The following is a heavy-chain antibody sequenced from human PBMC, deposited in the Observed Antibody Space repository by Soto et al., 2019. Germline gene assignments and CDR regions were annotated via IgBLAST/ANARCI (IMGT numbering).Heavy chain of an antibody. V-gene: IGHV2-5*02. Sequence: SGPTLVNPTQTLTLTCTFSGFSLSTSGVGVGWIRQPPGKALEWLALIYWDDDKRYSPSLKSRLTITKDTSKNHVVFTMTNMDPVDTATYYCAHSLIERYFAWLLLNYYFDYWGQGTLVTVSS. CDR2: IYWDDDK. D-gene: IGHD3-9*01. J-gene: IGHJ4*02. CDR3: AHSLIERYFAWLLLNYYFDY. CDR1: GFSLSTSGVG.